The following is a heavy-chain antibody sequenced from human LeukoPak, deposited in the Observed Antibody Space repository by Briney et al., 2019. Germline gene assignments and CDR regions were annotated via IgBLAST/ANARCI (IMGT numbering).Heavy chain of an antibody. Sequence: PGGSLRLSCTASGFTFSSYSMNWVRQAPGKGLEWVSYISSSSSTVYYADSVKGRFTISRDNAENSLYLQMNSLRPDDTALYYCSTDPRLLIYWGHGTLVTVSS. CDR1: GFTFSSYS. CDR2: ISSSSSTV. CDR3: STDPRLLIY. D-gene: IGHD2-8*01. J-gene: IGHJ4*01. V-gene: IGHV3-48*01.